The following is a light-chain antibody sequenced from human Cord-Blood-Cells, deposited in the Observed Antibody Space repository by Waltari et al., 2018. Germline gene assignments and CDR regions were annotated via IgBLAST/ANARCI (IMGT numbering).Light chain of an antibody. J-gene: IGLJ3*02. V-gene: IGLV2-14*01. Sequence: QSALTQPASVSGSPGQSITISCTGTSSDVGGYNYVSWYQQPPGKAPKLMIYDVSNRPSGVSNRFSGSKSGNTASLTISGLHAEDEADYYCSSYTSSSTLVFGGGTKLTVL. CDR2: DVS. CDR3: SSYTSSSTLV. CDR1: SSDVGGYNY.